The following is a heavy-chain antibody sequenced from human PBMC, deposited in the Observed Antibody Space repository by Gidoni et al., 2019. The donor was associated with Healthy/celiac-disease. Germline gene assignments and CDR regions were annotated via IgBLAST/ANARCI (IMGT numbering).Heavy chain of an antibody. D-gene: IGHD6-6*01. CDR1: GFTFDVYA. CDR3: AKEEAARPGGYYYYMDV. Sequence: EVQLVESGGGLVQPGRSLRLSCAASGFTFDVYAMHWVRQAPGKGLDGVSGISWNSGSRGYADSVKGRFTISRDNAKNSLYLQMNSLRAEDTALYYCAKEEAARPGGYYYYMDVWGKGTTVTVSS. V-gene: IGHV3-9*01. J-gene: IGHJ6*03. CDR2: ISWNSGSR.